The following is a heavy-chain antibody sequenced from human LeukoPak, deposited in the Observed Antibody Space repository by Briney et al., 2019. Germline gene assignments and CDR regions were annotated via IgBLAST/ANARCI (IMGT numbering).Heavy chain of an antibody. D-gene: IGHD6-19*01. CDR1: GFTFTNYG. J-gene: IGHJ4*02. V-gene: IGHV3-23*01. Sequence: GGSLRLSCAASGFTFTNYGMTWVRQAPGKGLEWVSSISGSGTDTYYADSVRGRFTISRDNSKRTLYVQMVSLRAEDAAIYYCAGSSGWWAHDYWGQGTLVTVSS. CDR2: ISGSGTDT. CDR3: AGSSGWWAHDY.